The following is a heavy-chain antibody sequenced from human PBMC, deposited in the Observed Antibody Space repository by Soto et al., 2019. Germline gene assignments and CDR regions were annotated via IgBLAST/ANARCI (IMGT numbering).Heavy chain of an antibody. J-gene: IGHJ6*02. CDR3: ASQMGVTGTYEHYYGMDV. V-gene: IGHV4-59*08. D-gene: IGHD1-7*01. Sequence: SETLSLTCTVSGGSISSYYWSWIRQPPGKGLEWIGYIYYSGTTQSNPSLKGRATISLDTSKNQFTLNLASVSAADTAVYYCASQMGVTGTYEHYYGMDVWGQGTTVTVSS. CDR1: GGSISSYY. CDR2: IYYSGTT.